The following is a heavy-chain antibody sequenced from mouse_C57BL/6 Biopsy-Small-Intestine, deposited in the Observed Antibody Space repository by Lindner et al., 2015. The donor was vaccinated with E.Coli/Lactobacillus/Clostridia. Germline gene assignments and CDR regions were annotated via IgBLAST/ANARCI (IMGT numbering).Heavy chain of an antibody. CDR1: GYTSSDYY. D-gene: IGHD1-1*01. J-gene: IGHJ4*01. V-gene: IGHV1-72*04. Sequence: SVKVSCKASGYTSSDYYMHWVRQAPGQGLEWMGWIDPNSGGTNYAQKFQGRVTMTSDASTSTVYMELSSLRSEDTAVYYCAREISGYDLDYWGQGTLVTVSA. CDR2: IDPNSGGT. CDR3: AREISGYDLDY.